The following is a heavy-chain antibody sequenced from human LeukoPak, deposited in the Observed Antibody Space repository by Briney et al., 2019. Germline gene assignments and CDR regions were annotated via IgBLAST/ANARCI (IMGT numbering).Heavy chain of an antibody. CDR3: ASHGSGSYYIDY. CDR1: GGSISSYY. D-gene: IGHD3-10*01. V-gene: IGHV4-59*01. J-gene: IGHJ4*02. CDR2: IYYSGST. Sequence: SETLSLTCTVSGGSISSYYWSWIRQPPGKGLEWIGYIYYSGSTNYNPSLKSRVTISVDTSKNQFSLKLSSVTAADTAVYYCASHGSGSYYIDYWGQGTLVTVSS.